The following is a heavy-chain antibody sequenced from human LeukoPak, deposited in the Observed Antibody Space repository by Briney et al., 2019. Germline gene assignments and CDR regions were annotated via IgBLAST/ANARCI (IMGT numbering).Heavy chain of an antibody. D-gene: IGHD6-13*01. CDR1: GGSFNDYY. CDR2: INLREST. Sequence: SETLSLTCAVYGGSFNDYYWNWVRQPPGKGLEWIGEINLRESTYYNPSLKSRVTISVDTSKNQFSLMLNSVTAADTAVYYCARESRRIAAAGPSYYMDVWGRGTTVTVSS. V-gene: IGHV4-34*01. J-gene: IGHJ6*03. CDR3: ARESRRIAAAGPSYYMDV.